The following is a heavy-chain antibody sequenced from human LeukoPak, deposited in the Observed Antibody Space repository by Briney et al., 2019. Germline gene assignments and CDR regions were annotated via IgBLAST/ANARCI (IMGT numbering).Heavy chain of an antibody. CDR1: GGSFSGYY. CDR3: ASLLYGDYDFDY. J-gene: IGHJ4*02. Sequence: SETLSLTCAVYGGSFSGYYWSWIRQPPGKGLEWIGEINHSGSTNYNPSLKSRATISVDTSKNQFSLKLSSVTAADTAVYYCASLLYGDYDFDYWGQGTLVTVSS. CDR2: INHSGST. D-gene: IGHD4-17*01. V-gene: IGHV4-34*01.